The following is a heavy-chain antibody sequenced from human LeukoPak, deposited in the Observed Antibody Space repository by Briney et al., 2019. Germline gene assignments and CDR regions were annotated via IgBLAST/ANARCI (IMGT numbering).Heavy chain of an antibody. J-gene: IGHJ4*02. V-gene: IGHV4-39*01. CDR3: ARHVFRLRGYSYGHFDY. D-gene: IGHD5-18*01. Sequence: MASETLSLTCTVSGGSISSSSYYWGWIRQPPGKGLEWIGSIYYSGSTYYNPSLKSRVTISVDTSKNQFSLKLSSVTAADTAVNYCARHVFRLRGYSYGHFDYWGQGTLVTVSS. CDR1: GGSISSSSYY. CDR2: IYYSGST.